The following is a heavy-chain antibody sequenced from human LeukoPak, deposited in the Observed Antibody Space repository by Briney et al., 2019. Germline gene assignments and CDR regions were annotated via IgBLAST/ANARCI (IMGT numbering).Heavy chain of an antibody. CDR2: IYSDGST. V-gene: IGHV3-66*01. CDR1: GFTVSSNY. Sequence: PGGSLRLSCAASGFTVSSNYMSWVRQVPGKGLEWVSVIYSDGSTYSADSVRGRFTVSRDSSKNTVFLQMNSLRAEDTAVYYCATIVPDAPATLTFDHWGQGTAVTVS. D-gene: IGHD2-15*01. CDR3: ATIVPDAPATLTFDH. J-gene: IGHJ4*02.